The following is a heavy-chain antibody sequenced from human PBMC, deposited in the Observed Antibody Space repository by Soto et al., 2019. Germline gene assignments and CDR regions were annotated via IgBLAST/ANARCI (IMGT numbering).Heavy chain of an antibody. CDR1: GFTVSSNY. J-gene: IGHJ5*02. D-gene: IGHD3-22*01. CDR2: IYSGGST. CDR3: AIDYYDSSGPSGFDP. V-gene: IGHV3-66*01. Sequence: GGSLRLSCAASGFTVSSNYMSWVRQAPGKGLEWVSVIYSGGSTYYADSVKGRFTISRDNSKNTLYLQMNSLRAEDTAVYYCAIDYYDSSGPSGFDPWGQGTLVTVSS.